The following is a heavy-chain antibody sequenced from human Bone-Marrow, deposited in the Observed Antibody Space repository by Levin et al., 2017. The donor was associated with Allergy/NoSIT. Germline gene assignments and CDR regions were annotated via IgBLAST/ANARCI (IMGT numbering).Heavy chain of an antibody. CDR2: ISGSGGST. V-gene: IGHV3-23*01. J-gene: IGHJ4*02. D-gene: IGHD6-13*01. Sequence: GGSLRLSCAASGFTFSSYAMSWVRQAPGKGLEWVSAISGSGGSTYYADSVKGRLTISRDNSKNTLYLQMNSLRAEDTAVYYCAKDQGPRAAAGTLRKPTIDYWGQGTLVTVSS. CDR1: GFTFSSYA. CDR3: AKDQGPRAAAGTLRKPTIDY.